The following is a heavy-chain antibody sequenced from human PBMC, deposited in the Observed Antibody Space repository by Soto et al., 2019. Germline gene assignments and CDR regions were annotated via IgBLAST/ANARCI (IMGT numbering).Heavy chain of an antibody. Sequence: QVQLQESGPGLVKPSQTLSLTCIVSGGSINSGDYYWSWFRQPPGKGLEWIGYIYYSGSTYYNPSLKSRVTISADTSKNQFSLKLSSVTAADAALYYCARSPTKRVFGVVIIYGMDVWGQGTTVTVSS. J-gene: IGHJ6*02. CDR1: GGSINSGDYY. CDR3: ARSPTKRVFGVVIIYGMDV. D-gene: IGHD3-3*01. V-gene: IGHV4-30-4*01. CDR2: IYYSGST.